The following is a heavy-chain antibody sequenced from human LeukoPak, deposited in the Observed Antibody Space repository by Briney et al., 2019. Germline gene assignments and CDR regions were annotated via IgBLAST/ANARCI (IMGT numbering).Heavy chain of an antibody. V-gene: IGHV1-2*02. CDR2: IKPNSGDT. Sequence: ASVKVSCKASGYTFTGYYIHWVRQAPGQGLEWMGWIKPNSGDTNYAQKFQGRVTITADIPTSTVYMELSSLRSEDTAVYYCAREDDTGRYMGDDAFDIWGQGTMVTVSS. CDR1: GYTFTGYY. CDR3: AREDDTGRYMGDDAFDI. D-gene: IGHD1-26*01. J-gene: IGHJ3*02.